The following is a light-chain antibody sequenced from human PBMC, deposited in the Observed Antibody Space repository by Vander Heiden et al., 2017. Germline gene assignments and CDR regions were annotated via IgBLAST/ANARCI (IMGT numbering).Light chain of an antibody. Sequence: EIVLTQSPATLSLSPGERATLSCRASQSVSSYLAWYQQKPGQAPRLLIDDASNRATGIPARFSGSGYGTDFTLTISSLEPEDFAVYYCQQRSNWPPLTFGGGTKVEIK. CDR1: QSVSSY. V-gene: IGKV3-11*01. CDR3: QQRSNWPPLT. J-gene: IGKJ4*01. CDR2: DAS.